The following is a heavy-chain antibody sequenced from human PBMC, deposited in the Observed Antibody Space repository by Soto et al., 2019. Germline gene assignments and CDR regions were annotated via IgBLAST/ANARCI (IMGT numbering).Heavy chain of an antibody. Sequence: EVQLVESGGGLVQPGGSLRLSCTASGFTFSGFWMHWVRQAPGKGLVWVSRINGDGSVTNYADSVKGRFTISRDNAKNTLYLQMNSLRVEDTAVYYCVRVKETRGLGAFDYWGQGTLVTVSS. D-gene: IGHD3-16*01. J-gene: IGHJ4*02. V-gene: IGHV3-74*01. CDR2: INGDGSVT. CDR1: GFTFSGFW. CDR3: VRVKETRGLGAFDY.